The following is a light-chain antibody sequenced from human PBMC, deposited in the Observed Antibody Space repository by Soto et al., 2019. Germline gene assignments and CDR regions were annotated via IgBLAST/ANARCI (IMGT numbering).Light chain of an antibody. CDR1: QGISSY. J-gene: IGKJ5*01. CDR3: HQLNSYPFT. V-gene: IGKV1-9*01. CDR2: ATS. Sequence: IQLTQSPSSLSASVGDRVTITCRASQGISSYLAWYQQKPGKAPKLLIYATSTLQGGVPSRFSGSGSGTDFTLSISSLQPEDFATYYCHQLNSYPFTFGQGTRLEIK.